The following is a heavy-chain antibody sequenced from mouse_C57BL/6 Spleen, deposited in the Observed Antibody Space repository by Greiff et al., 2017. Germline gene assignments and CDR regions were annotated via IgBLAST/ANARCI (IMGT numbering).Heavy chain of an antibody. D-gene: IGHD1-1*01. CDR3: ARWYYGSRDYAMDY. V-gene: IGHV1-82*01. Sequence: QVQLQQSGPELVKPGASVKISCKASGYAFSSSWMNWVKQRPGKGLEWIGRIYPGDGDTNYNGKFKGKATLTADKSSSTAYMQLSSLTSEDAAVYFCARWYYGSRDYAMDYWGQGTSVTVSS. CDR2: IYPGDGDT. J-gene: IGHJ4*01. CDR1: GYAFSSSW.